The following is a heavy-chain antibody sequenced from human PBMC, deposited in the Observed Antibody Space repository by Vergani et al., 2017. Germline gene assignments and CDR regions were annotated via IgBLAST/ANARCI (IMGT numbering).Heavy chain of an antibody. CDR3: AKGKRETEGYNFELIFDS. CDR2: IRYDESRK. CDR1: GFTFRSHG. Sequence: QVRLVESGGGVVKSGGSLRLSCAASGFTFRSHGMHWVRQAPGKGLECVSYIRYDESRKHYVDAVKGRFTISRDNSENTLHLQANSLRAEDTAVYYWAKGKRETEGYNFELIFDSWGPGTQVTVSS. J-gene: IGHJ5*01. V-gene: IGHV3-30*02. D-gene: IGHD1-1*01.